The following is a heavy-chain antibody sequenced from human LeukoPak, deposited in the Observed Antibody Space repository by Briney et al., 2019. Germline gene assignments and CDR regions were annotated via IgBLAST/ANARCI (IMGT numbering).Heavy chain of an antibody. V-gene: IGHV7-4-1*02. CDR2: INTNTGNP. J-gene: IGHJ4*02. CDR3: ARGIMITFGGGSRSSGY. Sequence: ASVKVSCKASGYTFTGYYMHWVRQAPGQGLEWMGWINTNTGNPTYAQGFTGRFVFSLDTSVSTAYLQISSLKAEDTAVYYCARGIMITFGGGSRSSGYWGQGTLVTVSS. CDR1: GYTFTGYY. D-gene: IGHD3-16*01.